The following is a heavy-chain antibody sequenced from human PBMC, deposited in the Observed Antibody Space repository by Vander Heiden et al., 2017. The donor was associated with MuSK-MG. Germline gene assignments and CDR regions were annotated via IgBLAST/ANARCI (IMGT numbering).Heavy chain of an antibody. Sequence: QVQLVQSGAEVKKPGASVTVSCKASGYTFTGYYMHWVRQAPGQGREWMGWINPNSGGTNYAQKFQGRVTMTRDTSISTAYMELSRLRSDDTAVYYCARVTMIVVASWFDPWGQGTLVTVSS. CDR1: GYTFTGYY. V-gene: IGHV1-2*02. CDR2: INPNSGGT. D-gene: IGHD3-22*01. CDR3: ARVTMIVVASWFDP. J-gene: IGHJ5*02.